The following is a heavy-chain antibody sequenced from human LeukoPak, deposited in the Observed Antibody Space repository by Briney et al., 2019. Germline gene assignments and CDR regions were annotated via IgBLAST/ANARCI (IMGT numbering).Heavy chain of an antibody. CDR3: SRQCSTSTYYFGLDV. V-gene: IGHV6-1*01. CDR1: GDTVSSNTAA. Sequence: SQTLSLTCAISGDTVSSNTAAWNWIRQSPSRGLEWLGRTYYRSKWNTDYAASVQNRITINLDTSTNQFSLQLKSATPEDTAVYYCSRQCSTSTYYFGLDVWGQGTTVTVSS. CDR2: TYYRSKWNT. D-gene: IGHD6-6*01. J-gene: IGHJ6*02.